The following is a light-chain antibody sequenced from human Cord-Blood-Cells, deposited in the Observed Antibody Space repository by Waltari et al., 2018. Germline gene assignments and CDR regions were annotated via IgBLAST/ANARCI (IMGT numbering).Light chain of an antibody. V-gene: IGLV3-1*01. Sequence: YELTQPPSVSVSPGQTASITCSGDKLGDKYACWYQQKPGQSPVLVIYQDSKRRSGITERFSGSNSGNTATLTISGTQAMDEADYYCQAWDSSTEVVFGGGTKLTVL. CDR3: QAWDSSTEVV. CDR1: KLGDKY. CDR2: QDS. J-gene: IGLJ2*01.